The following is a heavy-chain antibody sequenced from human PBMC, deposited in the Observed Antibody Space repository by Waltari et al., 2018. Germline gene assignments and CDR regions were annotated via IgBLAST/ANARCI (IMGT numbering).Heavy chain of an antibody. J-gene: IGHJ6*02. V-gene: IGHV3-66*02. D-gene: IGHD3-22*01. Sequence: VQLQQWGAGLLKPSETLSLTCAVYGGSFSGYYWSWIRQAPGKGLEWVSVIYSGGSTYYADSVKGRFTISRDNSKNTLYLQMNSLRAEDTAVYYCARVPVYYDSSGYYYANGMDVWGQGTTVTVSS. CDR2: IYSGGST. CDR3: ARVPVYYDSSGYYYANGMDV. CDR1: GGSFSGYY.